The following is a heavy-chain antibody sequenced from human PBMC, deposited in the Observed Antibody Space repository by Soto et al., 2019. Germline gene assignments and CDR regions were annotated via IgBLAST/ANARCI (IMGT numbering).Heavy chain of an antibody. CDR1: GVSISSGGYY. CDR3: ARYRISGSWSKFDY. CDR2: IYYSGST. D-gene: IGHD6-13*01. V-gene: IGHV4-31*03. J-gene: IGHJ4*02. Sequence: PSETLSLTCTVSGVSISSGGYYWSWIRQHPGKGLQWIGNIYYSGSTNYNPSLKSRIIISLDTSKNQFSLKLGSVTAADTAVYFCARYRISGSWSKFDYWGQGTLVTVSS.